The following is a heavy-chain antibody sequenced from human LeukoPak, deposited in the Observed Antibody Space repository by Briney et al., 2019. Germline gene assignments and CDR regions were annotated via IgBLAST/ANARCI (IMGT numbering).Heavy chain of an antibody. CDR1: GFTFSSYS. J-gene: IGHJ6*04. CDR3: AELGITMIGGV. CDR2: ISSSNKYI. D-gene: IGHD3-10*02. Sequence: PGGSLRLSCAASGFTFSSYSMNWVRQAPGKGLEWVSSISSSNKYIYYADSVKGRFTTSRDNAKNSLYLQMNSLRAEDTAVYYCAELGITMIGGVWGKGTTVTISS. V-gene: IGHV3-21*01.